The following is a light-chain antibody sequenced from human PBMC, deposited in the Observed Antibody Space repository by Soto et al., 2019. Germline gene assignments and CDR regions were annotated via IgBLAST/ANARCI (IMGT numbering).Light chain of an antibody. V-gene: IGKV3-20*01. J-gene: IGKJ4*01. Sequence: SVFTQYQGPLSLSRGERCSLCCRSSQRVSSDYVAWYRQKPGQVPTVLIYRASTRATGIPDRFSGSGSGTDFTLTISRVEPEDFAVYYCQQYGISPLTFGGGTKVAIK. CDR2: RAS. CDR1: QRVSSDY. CDR3: QQYGISPLT.